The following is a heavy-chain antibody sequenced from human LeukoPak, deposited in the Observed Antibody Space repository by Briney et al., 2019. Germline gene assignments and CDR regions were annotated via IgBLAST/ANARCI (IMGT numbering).Heavy chain of an antibody. Sequence: GGSLRLSCAASGFTFSSYAMSWVRQAPGKGLVWVSRINSDGSSTSYADSVKGRFTISRDNAKNTLYLQMNSLRAEDTAVYYCARVQGHPPNGLDIWGQGTMVTVSS. J-gene: IGHJ3*02. D-gene: IGHD2-8*01. V-gene: IGHV3-74*01. CDR1: GFTFSSYA. CDR3: ARVQGHPPNGLDI. CDR2: INSDGSST.